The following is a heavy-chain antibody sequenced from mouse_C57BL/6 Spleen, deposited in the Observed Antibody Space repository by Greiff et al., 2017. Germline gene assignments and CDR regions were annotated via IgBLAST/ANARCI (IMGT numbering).Heavy chain of an antibody. V-gene: IGHV1-64*01. CDR3: ARRTGYSNNYYAMDY. Sequence: QVQLQQPGAELVKPGASVKLSCKASGYTFTSYWMHWVKQRPGQGLEWIGMIHPNSGSTNYNEKFKSKATLTVDKSSSTAYMQLSSLTSEDSAVYYCARRTGYSNNYYAMDYWGQGTSVTVSS. J-gene: IGHJ4*01. CDR2: IHPNSGST. CDR1: GYTFTSYW. D-gene: IGHD2-5*01.